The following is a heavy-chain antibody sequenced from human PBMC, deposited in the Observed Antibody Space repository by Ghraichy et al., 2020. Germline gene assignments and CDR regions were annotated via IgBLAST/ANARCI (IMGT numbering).Heavy chain of an antibody. J-gene: IGHJ1*01. V-gene: IGHV1-2*06. CDR1: GYTFTGYY. D-gene: IGHD1-26*01. CDR3: ARLIWGSGSYIDSRGPRQH. Sequence: ASVKVSCKASGYTFTGYYMHWVRQAPGQGLEWMGRINPNSGGTNYAQKFQGRVTMTRDTSISTAYMELSRLRSDDTAVYYCARLIWGSGSYIDSRGPRQHWGQGTLVTVSS. CDR2: INPNSGGT.